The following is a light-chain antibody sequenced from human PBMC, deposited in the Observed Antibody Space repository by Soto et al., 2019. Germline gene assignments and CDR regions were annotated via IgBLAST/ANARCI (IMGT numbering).Light chain of an antibody. V-gene: IGKV1-5*03. CDR3: QKYNSYPWT. CDR2: QAS. CDR1: QSISNW. J-gene: IGKJ1*01. Sequence: DIPMTQSPSTLSASVGDRVTITCRASQSISNWLAWHQQKPGKAPKLLIYQASSLESGVPSRFSGSGSGTEFNVTISSLQPDDFATYYCQKYNSYPWTFGQGTKVEIK.